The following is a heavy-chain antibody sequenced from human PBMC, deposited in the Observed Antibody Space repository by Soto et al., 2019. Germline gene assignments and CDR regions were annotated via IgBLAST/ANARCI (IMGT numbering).Heavy chain of an antibody. CDR1: GYTFTNYY. J-gene: IGHJ4*02. CDR3: ARVPVSYRAPCSGGSCYLFDY. D-gene: IGHD2-15*01. Sequence: ASVKVSCKTSGYTFTNYYIHWVRQAPGQGLEWMGVINPSGISTTYAQKFQGRVTMTRDTSTSTVYMDLSSLRPEDTAVYFCARVPVSYRAPCSGGSCYLFDYWGQRTLVTVSS. CDR2: INPSGIST. V-gene: IGHV1-46*01.